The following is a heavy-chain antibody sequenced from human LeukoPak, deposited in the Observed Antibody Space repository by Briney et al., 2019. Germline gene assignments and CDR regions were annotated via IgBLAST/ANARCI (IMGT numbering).Heavy chain of an antibody. CDR1: GFTFSSYW. CDR2: IKQDGSEK. V-gene: IGHV3-7*01. J-gene: IGHJ6*03. CDR3: AREGIAAADTYYYYYMDV. D-gene: IGHD6-13*01. Sequence: GGSLRLSCAASGFTFSSYWMSWVRQAPGKGLEWVANIKQDGSEKYYVDSVKGRFTISRDNAKNSLYLQMNSLRAEDTAVYYCAREGIAAADTYYYYYMDVWGKGTTVTISS.